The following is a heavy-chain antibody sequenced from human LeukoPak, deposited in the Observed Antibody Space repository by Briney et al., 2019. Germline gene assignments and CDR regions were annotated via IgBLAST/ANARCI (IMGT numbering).Heavy chain of an antibody. D-gene: IGHD4-23*01. CDR1: GFTFSNAW. V-gene: IGHV3-15*01. Sequence: PGGSLRLSCAASGFTFSNAWMSWVRQAPGKGLEWVRRIKSKTDGGTTDYAAPVKGRFTISRDDSKNTLYLQMNSLKTEDTAVYYCTTVEIGANSGYSPRYFQHWGPGTLVTVSS. CDR3: TTVEIGANSGYSPRYFQH. J-gene: IGHJ1*01. CDR2: IKSKTDGGTT.